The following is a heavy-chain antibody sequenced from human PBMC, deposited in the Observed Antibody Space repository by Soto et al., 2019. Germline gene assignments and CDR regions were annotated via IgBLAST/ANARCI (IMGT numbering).Heavy chain of an antibody. Sequence: GGSLRLSCAASGFTFSSYSMSWVRQAPGKGLEWVSAISGSGGSTYYADSVKGRFTISRDKSKMTLYLQMNSLRAVYTAVYYCAKDPYCTNGVCYAPSYYYGMDVWGQGATVTVSS. CDR1: GFTFSSYS. J-gene: IGHJ6*02. V-gene: IGHV3-23*01. CDR2: ISGSGGST. CDR3: AKDPYCTNGVCYAPSYYYGMDV. D-gene: IGHD2-8*01.